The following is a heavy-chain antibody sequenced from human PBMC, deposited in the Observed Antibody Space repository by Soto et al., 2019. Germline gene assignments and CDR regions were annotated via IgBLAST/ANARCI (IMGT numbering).Heavy chain of an antibody. J-gene: IGHJ4*02. V-gene: IGHV3-21*01. CDR2: ISCTSNYI. Sequence: EVQLVESGGGLAKPGGSLRLSCAASGFLFNSYGMNWVRLSPGRGLEWISSISCTSNYIEYADSVKGRFIISRDNAENSLFLQVISLRAEDTVVYYCTRDRSPVMVCPDFDFWGEGALVTVSS. D-gene: IGHD3-10*01. CDR1: GFLFNSYG. CDR3: TRDRSPVMVCPDFDF.